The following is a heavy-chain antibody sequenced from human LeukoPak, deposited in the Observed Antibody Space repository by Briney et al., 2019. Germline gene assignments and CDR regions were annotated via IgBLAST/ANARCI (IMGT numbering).Heavy chain of an antibody. V-gene: IGHV3-9*01. CDR2: ISWNSGSI. J-gene: IGHJ4*02. CDR3: AKDAREGMATISTDS. D-gene: IGHD5-24*01. CDR1: GFTFDDYA. Sequence: GGSLRLSCAASGFTFDDYAMHWVRQAPGKGLEWVSGISWNSGSIGYADSVKGRFTISRDNAKNSLYLQMISLRAEDTAFYYCAKDAREGMATISTDSWGLGTLVTVSS.